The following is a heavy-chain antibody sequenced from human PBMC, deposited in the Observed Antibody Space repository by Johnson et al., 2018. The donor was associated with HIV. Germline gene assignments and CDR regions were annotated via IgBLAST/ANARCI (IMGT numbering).Heavy chain of an antibody. CDR1: GFTFDDYA. V-gene: IGHV3-23*04. Sequence: VQLVESGGGVERPGGSLRLSCVASGFTFDDYAMHWVRQAPGKGLEWVSAISGSGGSTYYADSVKGRFTISRDNSKNTLYLQMNSLRPEDTAVYYCAIDYDVLTGTSRGRAFDIWGQGTMVTVSS. CDR2: ISGSGGST. CDR3: AIDYDVLTGTSRGRAFDI. J-gene: IGHJ3*02. D-gene: IGHD3-9*01.